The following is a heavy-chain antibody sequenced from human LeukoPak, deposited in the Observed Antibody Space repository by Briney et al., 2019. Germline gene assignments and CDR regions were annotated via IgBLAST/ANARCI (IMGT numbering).Heavy chain of an antibody. D-gene: IGHD3-22*01. J-gene: IGHJ6*02. V-gene: IGHV3-33*01. CDR2: IWYDGSNK. Sequence: GGSLRLSCAASGFTFSSYGMHWVRQAPGKGLEWVAVIWYDGSNKYYADSVKGRFTISRDNSKNALYLQMNSLRAEDTAVYYCARGGGWLFGDYYGMDVWGQGTTVTVSS. CDR1: GFTFSSYG. CDR3: ARGGGWLFGDYYGMDV.